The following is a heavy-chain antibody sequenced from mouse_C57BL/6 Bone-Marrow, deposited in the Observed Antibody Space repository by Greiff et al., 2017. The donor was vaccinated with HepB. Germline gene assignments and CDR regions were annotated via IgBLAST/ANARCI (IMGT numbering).Heavy chain of an antibody. CDR2: IRNKANGYTT. CDR3: ARSPKGAMDY. Sequence: EVKLMESGGGLVQPGGSLSLSCAASGFTFTDYYMSWVRQPPGKALEWLGFIRNKANGYTTEYSASVKGRFTISRDNSQSILYLQMNALRAEDSATYYCARSPKGAMDYWGQGTSVTVSS. J-gene: IGHJ4*01. CDR1: GFTFTDYY. V-gene: IGHV7-3*01.